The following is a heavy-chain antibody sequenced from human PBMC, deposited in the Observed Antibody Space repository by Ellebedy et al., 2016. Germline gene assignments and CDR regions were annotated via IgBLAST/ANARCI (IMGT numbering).Heavy chain of an antibody. CDR2: LSGSGPKT. J-gene: IGHJ2*01. Sequence: GESLKISXAASGFTFKTYAMSWVRQAPGEGLEWVSTLSGSGPKTYSADSVQGRFTISRDNSKSTLYLQMNSLRAEDTAVYYCAKHETDGDYYFDLWGRGTLVTVSS. CDR3: AKHETDGDYYFDL. V-gene: IGHV3-23*01. D-gene: IGHD2-21*01. CDR1: GFTFKTYA.